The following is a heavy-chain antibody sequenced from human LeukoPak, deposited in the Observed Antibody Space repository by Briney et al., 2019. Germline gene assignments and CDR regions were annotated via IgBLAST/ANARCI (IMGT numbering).Heavy chain of an antibody. D-gene: IGHD6-13*01. V-gene: IGHV1-2*02. J-gene: IGHJ5*02. Sequence: VASVKVSCKASGYTFTGYYIHWVRQAPGQGLEWMGWINPNSRGTNYAQKFQGRVTLTRDTSISTAYMELSRLRSDDTAVYYCARDGLLAAAGAVIHWFDPWGQGTLVTVSS. CDR2: INPNSRGT. CDR1: GYTFTGYY. CDR3: ARDGLLAAAGAVIHWFDP.